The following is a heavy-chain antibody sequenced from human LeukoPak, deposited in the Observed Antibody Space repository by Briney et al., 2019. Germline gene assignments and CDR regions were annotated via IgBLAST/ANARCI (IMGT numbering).Heavy chain of an antibody. J-gene: IGHJ4*02. CDR2: IYTSGST. CDR1: GGSISSYY. D-gene: IGHD6-19*01. CDR3: ATGGGIAVAHE. Sequence: SETLSLTCTVSGGSISSYYWSWIRQPAGKGLEWIGRIYTSGSTNYNPSLKSRVPMSVDTSKNQFSLKLRSLTAADTATYYCATGGGIAVAHEWGQGIVVTVSS. V-gene: IGHV4-4*07.